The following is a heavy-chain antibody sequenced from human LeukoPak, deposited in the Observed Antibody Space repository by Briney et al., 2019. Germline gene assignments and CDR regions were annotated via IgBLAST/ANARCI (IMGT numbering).Heavy chain of an antibody. CDR2: ISPSGSTT. Sequence: PGGSLRLSCAASGFTFTIYEMNWVRQAPGKGLEWVSYISPSGSTTFYADSVKGRFTISRDNAQNSLYLQMNSLRAEDSAVYYCARDWRHQFYDYWGQGILATVSS. J-gene: IGHJ4*02. D-gene: IGHD3-3*01. V-gene: IGHV3-48*03. CDR3: ARDWRHQFYDY. CDR1: GFTFTIYE.